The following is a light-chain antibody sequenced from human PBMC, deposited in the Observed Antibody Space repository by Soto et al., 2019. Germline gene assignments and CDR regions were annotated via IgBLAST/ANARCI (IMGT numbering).Light chain of an antibody. J-gene: IGLJ1*01. CDR3: SSKRDSSTLFV. V-gene: IGLV2-14*02. CDR1: SSNIGGYNV. Sequence: QSVLTQPASVSGSPGQSITISCSGTSSNIGGYNVVSWYQQHPGKAPKVIVYEGIKRPSGVSDRFSGSTSGSTASLTISGLQAEDEAEYYCSSKRDSSTLFVFGTGTKVTVL. CDR2: EGI.